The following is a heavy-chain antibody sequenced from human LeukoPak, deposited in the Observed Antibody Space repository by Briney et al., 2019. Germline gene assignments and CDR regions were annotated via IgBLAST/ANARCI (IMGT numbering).Heavy chain of an antibody. CDR2: IYYSGST. Sequence: SETLSLTCTVSGGSISSYYWSWIRQPPGKGLEWIRCIYYSGSTNYNPSLKSRVTISVDTSKNQFSLKLSSVTAADTAVYYCARVGIPGYSYGRRGDYFDYWGQGTLVTVSS. D-gene: IGHD5-18*01. V-gene: IGHV4-59*01. CDR1: GGSISSYY. CDR3: ARVGIPGYSYGRRGDYFDY. J-gene: IGHJ4*02.